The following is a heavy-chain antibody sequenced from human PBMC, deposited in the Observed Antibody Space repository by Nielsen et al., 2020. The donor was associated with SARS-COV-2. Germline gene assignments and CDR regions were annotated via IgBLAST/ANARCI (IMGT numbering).Heavy chain of an antibody. D-gene: IGHD3-22*01. V-gene: IGHV1-2*06. Sequence: ASVKVSCKASGYTFTSYYMHWVRQAPGQGLEWMGRINPNSGGTNYAQKFQGRVTMTRDTSISTAYMELSRLRSDDTAVYYCARPPRGDYDSSGDLGYFDYWGQGTLVTVSS. CDR1: GYTFTSYY. CDR3: ARPPRGDYDSSGDLGYFDY. CDR2: INPNSGGT. J-gene: IGHJ4*02.